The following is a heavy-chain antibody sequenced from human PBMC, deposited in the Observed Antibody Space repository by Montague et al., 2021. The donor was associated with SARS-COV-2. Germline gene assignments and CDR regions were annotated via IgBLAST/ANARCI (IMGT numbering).Heavy chain of an antibody. J-gene: IGHJ6*02. V-gene: IGHV3-74*01. CDR3: ARSIGDFWSGYEDYYSAMGV. Sequence: SLRLSCAASGFTFRSYWMHWVRQAPGKGLVWVSRINSDGSSTGYADSVKGRFTISRDNAKNTLYLQMNSLGAEDTAVYYCARSIGDFWSGYEDYYSAMGVWGQGTTVTVSS. CDR2: INSDGSST. D-gene: IGHD3-3*01. CDR1: GFTFRSYW.